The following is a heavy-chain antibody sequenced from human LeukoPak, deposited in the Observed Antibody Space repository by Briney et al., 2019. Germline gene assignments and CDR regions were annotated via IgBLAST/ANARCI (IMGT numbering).Heavy chain of an antibody. D-gene: IGHD2-2*01. V-gene: IGHV3-21*01. J-gene: IGHJ5*02. CDR1: GFTFSSYS. CDR3: AREGEGYCSSTSCLNWFDP. Sequence: GGSLRLSCAASGFTFSSYSMNWVRQAPGKGLEWVSSISSSSYIYYADSVKGRFTISRDNAKNSLYLQMNSLRAEDTAVYYCAREGEGYCSSTSCLNWFDPWGQGTLVTVSS. CDR2: ISSSSYI.